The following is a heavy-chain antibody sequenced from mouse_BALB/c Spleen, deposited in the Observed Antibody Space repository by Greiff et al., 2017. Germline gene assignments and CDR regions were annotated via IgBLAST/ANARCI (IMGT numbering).Heavy chain of an antibody. V-gene: IGHV5-9-4*01. CDR2: ISSGGSYT. CDR1: GFTFSSYA. CDR3: ARSGSYYAMDY. J-gene: IGHJ4*01. Sequence: EVHLVESGGGLVKPGGSLKLSCAASGFTFSSYAMSWVRQSPEKRLEWVAEISSGGSYTYYPDTVTGRFTISRDNAKNTLYLEMSSLRSEDTAMYYCARSGSYYAMDYWGQGTSVTVSS. D-gene: IGHD3-2*02.